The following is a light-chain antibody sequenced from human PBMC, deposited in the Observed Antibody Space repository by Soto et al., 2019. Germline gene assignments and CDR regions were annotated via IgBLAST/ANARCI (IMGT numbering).Light chain of an antibody. CDR2: NTN. J-gene: IGLJ3*02. CDR3: AAWDDRLNGVV. Sequence: QSVLTQPPSASGTPGQRVTIACSGSSSNIVSTTVKWYQQLPGTAPKLLIYNTNQRPSGVPDRFSGSKSGTSASLDISGLQSEDEADYYCAAWDDRLNGVVFGGGTKLTVL. CDR1: SSNIVSTT. V-gene: IGLV1-44*01.